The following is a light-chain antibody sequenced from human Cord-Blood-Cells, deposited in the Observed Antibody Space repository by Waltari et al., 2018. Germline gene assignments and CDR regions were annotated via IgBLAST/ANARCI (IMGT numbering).Light chain of an antibody. V-gene: IGKV3-15*01. CDR2: GAS. CDR1: HSVSSN. J-gene: IGKJ3*01. Sequence: EIVMTQSPATLSVSPGERATLSCRASHSVSSNLAWYQQKPGQAPRLLIYGASTRATGIPARFNGSGSGTEVTLTIRSLQSEDCAVYYCQQYNNWPFTFGPGTKVDIK. CDR3: QQYNNWPFT.